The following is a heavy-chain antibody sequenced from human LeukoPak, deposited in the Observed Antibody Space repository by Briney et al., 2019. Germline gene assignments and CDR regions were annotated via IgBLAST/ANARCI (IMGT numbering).Heavy chain of an antibody. CDR3: ARVPWSSNCSGGSCYYFDY. V-gene: IGHV4-34*01. CDR1: SGSFSGYY. Sequence: KASETLSLTCAVYSGSFSGYYWSWIRQPPGKGLEWIGEINHSGSTNYNPSLKSRVTISVDTSKNQFSLKLSSVTAADTAVYYCARVPWSSNCSGGSCYYFDYWGQGTLVTVSS. CDR2: INHSGST. D-gene: IGHD2-15*01. J-gene: IGHJ4*02.